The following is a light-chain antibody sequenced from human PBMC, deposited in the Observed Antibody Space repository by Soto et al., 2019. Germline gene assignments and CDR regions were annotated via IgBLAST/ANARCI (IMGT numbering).Light chain of an antibody. CDR1: QSISTW. Sequence: DVPMTQSPSTLSVSVGDRVTITCRASQSISTWLAWYQQKPGKAPKLLIYRTSSLKNGVPSRFSGSGSGTEFTLTITSLQPDDFATYYCQEYSRYPYTFGQGTKLEIK. J-gene: IGKJ2*01. CDR3: QEYSRYPYT. CDR2: RTS. V-gene: IGKV1-5*03.